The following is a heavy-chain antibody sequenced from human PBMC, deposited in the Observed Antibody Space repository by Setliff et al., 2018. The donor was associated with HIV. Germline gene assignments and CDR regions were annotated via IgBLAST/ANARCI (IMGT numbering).Heavy chain of an antibody. V-gene: IGHV3-7*05. CDR3: ARAYNVYDYRFDSSGYDY. CDR1: GGPFSGLA. CDR2: TKFDGSES. D-gene: IGHD3-22*01. Sequence: SCKASGGPFSGLAISWVRQAPGQGPEWVSNTKFDGSESYYVDSVKGRFIASTDNAKNSLFLQMNSLKAEDTAVYYCARAYNVYDYRFDSSGYDYWGQGTLVTVSS. J-gene: IGHJ4*02.